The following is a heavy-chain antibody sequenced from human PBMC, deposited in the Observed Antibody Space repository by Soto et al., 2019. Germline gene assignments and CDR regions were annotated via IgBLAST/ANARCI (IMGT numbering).Heavy chain of an antibody. CDR3: ARDFNARSHTVP. D-gene: IGHD4-4*01. Sequence: QVQLVESGGGVVQPGRSLRLSCAASGFTFSSYAMHWVRQAPGKGLEWVAVISYDGSNKYYADSVKGRFTISRDNSKNTLYLQMNSLRAEDTAVYYFARDFNARSHTVPWGQGTLVTVSS. V-gene: IGHV3-30-3*01. CDR2: ISYDGSNK. J-gene: IGHJ5*02. CDR1: GFTFSSYA.